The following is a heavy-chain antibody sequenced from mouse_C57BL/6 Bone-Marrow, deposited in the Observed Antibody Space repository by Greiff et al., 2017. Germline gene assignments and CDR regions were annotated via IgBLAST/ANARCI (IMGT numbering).Heavy chain of an antibody. CDR2: IYPRSGNT. CDR3: ARRGGSSYAMDY. V-gene: IGHV1-81*01. D-gene: IGHD1-1*01. Sequence: QVHVKQSGAELARPGASVKLSCKASGYTFTSYGISWVKQRTGQGLEWIGEIYPRSGNTYYNEKFKGKATLTADKSSSTAYMELRSLTSEDSAVYFCARRGGSSYAMDYWGQGTSVTVSS. CDR1: GYTFTSYG. J-gene: IGHJ4*01.